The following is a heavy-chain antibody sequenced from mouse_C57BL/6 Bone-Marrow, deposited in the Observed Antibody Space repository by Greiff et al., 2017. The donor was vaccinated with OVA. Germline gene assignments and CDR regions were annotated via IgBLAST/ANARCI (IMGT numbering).Heavy chain of an antibody. D-gene: IGHD2-1*01. CDR1: GYTFTDYY. CDR3: AREDYGKEGAMDY. Sequence: VQLQQSGPELVKPGASVKISCKASGYTFTDYYMNWVKQSHGKSLEWIGDINPNNGGTSYNQKFKGKATLTVDKSSSTAYMELRSLTSEDSAVYYCAREDYGKEGAMDYWGQGTSVTVSS. CDR2: INPNNGGT. V-gene: IGHV1-26*01. J-gene: IGHJ4*01.